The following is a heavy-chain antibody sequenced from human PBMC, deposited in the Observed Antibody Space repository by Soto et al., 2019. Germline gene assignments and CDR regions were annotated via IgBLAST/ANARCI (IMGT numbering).Heavy chain of an antibody. J-gene: IGHJ4*02. CDR1: GYTFTSYD. CDR2: MNPNSGNK. D-gene: IGHD4-17*01. CDR3: ARSTNDYGDRH. Sequence: QVQLVQSGAEVKKPGASVKVSCKASGYTFTSYDINWVRHDTGQGLEWMGWMNPNSGNKGYAEKFQGRVTMPRNTSISTAYMELSSLRSEDTAVYYCARSTNDYGDRHWGQGTLVTVSS. V-gene: IGHV1-8*01.